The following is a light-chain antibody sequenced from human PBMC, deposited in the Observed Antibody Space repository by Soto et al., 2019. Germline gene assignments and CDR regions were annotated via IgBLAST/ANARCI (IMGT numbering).Light chain of an antibody. J-gene: IGKJ4*01. CDR2: DAS. V-gene: IGKV3-11*01. Sequence: EIVLTQSPATRSLSPGERATLSARDSQRVSSSLACYQQKPGQAPRLLIYDASNRATGIPARFSGSGSGTDFTLTISSLEPEDSAVYYCQQRSNWPLTFGGGTKVEIK. CDR1: QRVSSS. CDR3: QQRSNWPLT.